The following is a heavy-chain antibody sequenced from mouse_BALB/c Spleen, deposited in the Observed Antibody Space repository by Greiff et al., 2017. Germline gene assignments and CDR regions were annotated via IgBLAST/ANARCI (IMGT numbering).Heavy chain of an antibody. CDR1: GFTFSSFG. D-gene: IGHD2-1*01. J-gene: IGHJ4*01. Sequence: EVQVVESGGGLVQPGGSRKLSCAASGFTFSSFGMHWVRQAPEKGLEWVAYISSGSSTIYYADTVKGRFTISRDNPKNTLFLQMTSLRSEDTAMYDCARGGNYVYAMDYWGQGTSVTVSS. CDR3: ARGGNYVYAMDY. CDR2: ISSGSSTI. V-gene: IGHV5-17*02.